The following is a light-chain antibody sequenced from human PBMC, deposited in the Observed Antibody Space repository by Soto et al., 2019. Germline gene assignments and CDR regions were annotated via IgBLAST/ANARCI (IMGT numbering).Light chain of an antibody. J-gene: IGLJ1*01. CDR1: SSNIGAGYD. CDR3: QSYDSSLSGYV. V-gene: IGLV1-40*01. Sequence: SVLTQPPSVSGAPGQRVTISCTGSSSNIGAGYDVHWYQQLPGTAPKVLIYGNSNRPSGVPDRLSGSKSGTSASLAITGLQAEDEADYYCQSYDSSLSGYVFGTGTKVTVL. CDR2: GNS.